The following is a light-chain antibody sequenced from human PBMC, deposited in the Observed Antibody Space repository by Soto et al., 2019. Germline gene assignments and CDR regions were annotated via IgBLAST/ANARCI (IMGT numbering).Light chain of an antibody. V-gene: IGKV3-20*01. J-gene: IGKJ2*01. CDR3: LQYGSSPRT. CDR2: GAS. CDR1: QSDYINY. Sequence: EIVLTQSPGTLSLSPGERATLSCRASQSDYINYLAWYQQKPGQAPSLLIFGASSRASGIPDRFSGRGSGTDFTLTISRLEPEDFAVYYCLQYGSSPRTFGQGTRLEIK.